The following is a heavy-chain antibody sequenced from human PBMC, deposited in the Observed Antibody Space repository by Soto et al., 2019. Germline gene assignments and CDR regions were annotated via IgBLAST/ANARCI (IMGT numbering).Heavy chain of an antibody. CDR3: AKATKRGNYFDY. CDR2: ISYDGSNK. J-gene: IGHJ4*02. V-gene: IGHV3-30*18. D-gene: IGHD3-10*01. CDR1: GFTFSSYG. Sequence: LRLSCAASGFTFSSYGMHWVRQAPGKGLEWVAVISYDGSNKYYVDSVKGRFTISRDNSKNTLYLRMNSLRAEDTAVYYCAKATKRGNYFDYWGQGTLVTVSS.